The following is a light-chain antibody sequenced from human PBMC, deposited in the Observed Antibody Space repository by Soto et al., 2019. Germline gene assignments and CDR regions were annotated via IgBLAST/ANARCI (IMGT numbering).Light chain of an antibody. CDR3: SSYAGNNIYV. CDR2: EVS. Sequence: QSALTQPPSASGSLGQSVPISCTGTSSDIGGYKYVSWYQQHPGEAPKLIIYEVSQRPSGVPDRFSGSKSGNTASLTVSGLQAEDEADYYCSSYAGNNIYVFGTGTKLTVL. J-gene: IGLJ1*01. CDR1: SSDIGGYKY. V-gene: IGLV2-8*01.